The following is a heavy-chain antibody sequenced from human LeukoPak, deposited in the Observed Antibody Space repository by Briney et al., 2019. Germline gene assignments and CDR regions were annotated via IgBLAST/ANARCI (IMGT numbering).Heavy chain of an antibody. Sequence: GGSLRLSCAASGFTFSSYWMSWVRQAPGKGLEWVDNIKQDGSEKYYVDSVKGRFTISRDNAKNSLYLQMNSLRAEDTAVYYCARLDDFWSGYWGNYYYYMDVWGKGTTVTVSS. CDR2: IKQDGSEK. J-gene: IGHJ6*03. V-gene: IGHV3-7*01. CDR3: ARLDDFWSGYWGNYYYYMDV. D-gene: IGHD3-3*01. CDR1: GFTFSSYW.